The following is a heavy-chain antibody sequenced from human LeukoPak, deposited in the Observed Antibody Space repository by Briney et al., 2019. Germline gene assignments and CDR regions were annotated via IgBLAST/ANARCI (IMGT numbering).Heavy chain of an antibody. CDR1: GFTFSSYS. D-gene: IGHD2-2*01. J-gene: IGHJ5*02. Sequence: PGGSLRLSCAASGFTFSSYSMNWVRQAPGKGLVWVSAISSSSSYIYYADSVKGRFTISRDNAKNSLYLQMNSLRAEDTAVYYCARDLGRSTSLNWFDPWGQGTLVTVSS. CDR3: ARDLGRSTSLNWFDP. CDR2: ISSSSSYI. V-gene: IGHV3-21*01.